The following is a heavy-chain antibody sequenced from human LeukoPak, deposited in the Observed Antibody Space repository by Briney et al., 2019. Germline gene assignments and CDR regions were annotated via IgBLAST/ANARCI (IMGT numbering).Heavy chain of an antibody. CDR1: GGSMSTYY. J-gene: IGHJ4*02. CDR3: ARTSNSALGLPYFDH. V-gene: IGHV4-59*01. D-gene: IGHD5-18*01. CDR2: IYYTGST. Sequence: SETLSLTCTVSGGSMSTYYSTWMRQPPGKGLEWIGFIYYTGSTNYNPSLKSRVTISVDTSKNQFSLKLSSVTAADTAVYYCARTSNSALGLPYFDHWGQGSLVTVSS.